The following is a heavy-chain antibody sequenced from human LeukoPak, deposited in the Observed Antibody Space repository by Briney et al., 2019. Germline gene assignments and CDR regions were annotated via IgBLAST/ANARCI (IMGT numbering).Heavy chain of an antibody. CDR1: GGSISSSSDY. J-gene: IGHJ4*02. Sequence: SETLSLTCTVSGGSISSSSDYWGWIRQPPGKGLEWTASIYYSGSTYYNPYLKSRVTISVDSSKNQFSLQLSSVTAADTAVYYCARQRLGYCSGDYCYVYYVGLWGQGTLVTVSS. CDR3: ARQRLGYCSGDYCYVYYVGL. D-gene: IGHD2-15*01. CDR2: IYYSGST. V-gene: IGHV4-39*01.